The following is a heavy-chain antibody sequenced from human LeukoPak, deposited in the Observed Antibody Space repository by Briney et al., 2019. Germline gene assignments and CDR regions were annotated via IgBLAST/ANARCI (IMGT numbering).Heavy chain of an antibody. D-gene: IGHD3-22*01. V-gene: IGHV1-18*01. Sequence: ASVKISCKASGYTFTSYGISWVRQAPGQGLEWMGWISAYNGNTNYAQKLQGRVTMTTDTSTSTAYMELRSLRSDDTAVYYCARGQDSSGYYCPYDYWGQGTLVTVSS. CDR2: ISAYNGNT. CDR3: ARGQDSSGYYCPYDY. J-gene: IGHJ4*02. CDR1: GYTFTSYG.